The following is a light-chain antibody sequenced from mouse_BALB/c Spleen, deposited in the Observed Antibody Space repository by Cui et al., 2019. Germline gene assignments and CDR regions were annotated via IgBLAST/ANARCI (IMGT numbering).Light chain of an antibody. CDR3: QQWSGYPFT. Sequence: ENVLTQSPATMAASLGQKVTMTCSASSSVSSSYLHWYQQKSGASPKPLIHRTSNLASGVPARFSGSGSGTSYSLTISSVEAEDDATYYCQQWSGYPFTFGSGTKLEIK. J-gene: IGKJ4*01. V-gene: IGKV4-58*01. CDR1: SSVSSSY. CDR2: RTS.